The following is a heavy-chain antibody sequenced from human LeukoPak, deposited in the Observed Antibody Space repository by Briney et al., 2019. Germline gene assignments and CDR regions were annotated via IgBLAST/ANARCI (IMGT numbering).Heavy chain of an antibody. CDR2: IHYSVTT. Sequence: SETLSLTCTVSGGSVSSGTYFWTWVRQPPGKGLEWIGHIHYSVTTNYNPSLKSRVIMSLDTSKNQFSLKLTSVTAADTAIYFCARWGTYWGQGILVTVSS. J-gene: IGHJ4*02. V-gene: IGHV4-61*01. CDR1: GGSVSSGTYF. D-gene: IGHD7-27*01. CDR3: ARWGTY.